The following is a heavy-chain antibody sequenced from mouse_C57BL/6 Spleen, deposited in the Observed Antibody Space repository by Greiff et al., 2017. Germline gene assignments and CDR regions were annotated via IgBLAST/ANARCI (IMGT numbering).Heavy chain of an antibody. V-gene: IGHV1-54*01. CDR1: GYAFTNYL. CDR2: INPGSGGT. J-gene: IGHJ4*01. CDR3: ARDYGMDY. Sequence: QVQLKESGAELVRPGTSVKVSCKASGYAFTNYLIEWVKQRPGQGLEWIGVINPGSGGTNYNEKFKGKATLTADKSSSTAYMQLSSLTSEDSAVYFCARDYGMDYWGQGTSVTVSS.